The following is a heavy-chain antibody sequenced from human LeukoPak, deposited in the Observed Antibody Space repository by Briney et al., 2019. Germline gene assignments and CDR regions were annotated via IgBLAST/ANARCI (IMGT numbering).Heavy chain of an antibody. V-gene: IGHV4-39*01. CDR1: DASISSSSYY. J-gene: IGHJ6*03. D-gene: IGHD7-27*01. CDR2: IYFTGTT. Sequence: SETLSLTCTVSDASISSSSYYWGWFRQPPGRGLEWIGSIYFTGTTYYNPSLKSRVTISVDTSKNQFSLKLISVTAADTAVYVCARHGDLDYYYYMDVWGKGTTVTVSS. CDR3: ARHGDLDYYYYMDV.